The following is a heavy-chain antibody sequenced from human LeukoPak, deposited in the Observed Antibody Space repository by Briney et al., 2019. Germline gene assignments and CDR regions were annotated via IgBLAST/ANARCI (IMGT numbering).Heavy chain of an antibody. J-gene: IGHJ3*02. V-gene: IGHV3-9*01. CDR3: AKDWAYSIDAFDI. D-gene: IGHD3-16*01. CDR1: GFTFDDYA. CDR2: ISWNSGSI. Sequence: GGSLRLSCAASGFTFDDYAMHWVRQAPGKGLEWVSGISWNSGSIGYADSVKGRFTISRDNAKNSLYLQMNSLRAEDTALYYCAKDWAYSIDAFDIWGQGTMVTVSS.